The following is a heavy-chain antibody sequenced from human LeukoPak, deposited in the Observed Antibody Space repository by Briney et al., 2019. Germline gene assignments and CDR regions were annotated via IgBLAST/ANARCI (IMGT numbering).Heavy chain of an antibody. V-gene: IGHV3-23*01. D-gene: IGHD3-22*01. CDR2: ISGSGGST. Sequence: QPGGSLRLSCAASGFTFSSYAMSWVRQAPGKGLEWVSAISGSGGSTYYADSVKGRFTISRDNSKNTLYLQMNSLRAEDTAVYYCAKGRGVVVIFGRGYYFDYWGQGTLVTVSS. J-gene: IGHJ4*02. CDR3: AKGRGVVVIFGRGYYFDY. CDR1: GFTFSSYA.